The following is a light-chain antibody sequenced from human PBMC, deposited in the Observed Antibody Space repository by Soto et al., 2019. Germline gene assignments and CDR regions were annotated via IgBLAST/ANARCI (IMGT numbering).Light chain of an antibody. V-gene: IGKV1-5*01. Sequence: DIKMTKSPSTLSASVGERVTITCRASQSLSNWLAWYQQKPGKAPKLLIYDASSLETGVPSRFSGRGSGTEFTLTIISLQPDDFATYYCQQFSSYPWTFGQGTKVDIK. J-gene: IGKJ1*01. CDR1: QSLSNW. CDR3: QQFSSYPWT. CDR2: DAS.